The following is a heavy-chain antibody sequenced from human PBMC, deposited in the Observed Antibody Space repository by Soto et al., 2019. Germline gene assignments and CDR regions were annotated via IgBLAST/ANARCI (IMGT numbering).Heavy chain of an antibody. CDR2: IYYSGST. CDR1: GGSISSYY. Sequence: QVQLQELGPGLVKPSETLSLTCTVSGGSISSYYWSWIRQPPGKGLEWIGYIYYSGSTNYNPSLKSRVTISVDTSKNQFSLKLSSVTAADTAVYYCARLYSSSSLDYWGQGTLVTVSS. J-gene: IGHJ4*02. CDR3: ARLYSSSSLDY. V-gene: IGHV4-59*01. D-gene: IGHD6-6*01.